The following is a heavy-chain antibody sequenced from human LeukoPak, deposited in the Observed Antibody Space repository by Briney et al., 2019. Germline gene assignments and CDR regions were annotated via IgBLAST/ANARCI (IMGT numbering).Heavy chain of an antibody. V-gene: IGHV3-11*04. D-gene: IGHD3-3*01. CDR1: GFTFSDYY. J-gene: IGHJ6*04. CDR2: ISSSGSTI. Sequence: GGSLRLSCAASGFTFSDYYMSWIRQAPGKGLEWVSYISSSGSTIYYADSVKGRFTISRDNAKNSLYLQMNSLRAEDTAVYYCARGGTTYYDFWSGYHDSSMDVWGKGTTVTVSP. CDR3: ARGGTTYYDFWSGYHDSSMDV.